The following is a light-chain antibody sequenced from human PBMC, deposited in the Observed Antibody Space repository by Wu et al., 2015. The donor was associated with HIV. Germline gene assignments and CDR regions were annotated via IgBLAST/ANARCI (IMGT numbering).Light chain of an antibody. CDR2: AAS. V-gene: IGKV1-39*01. CDR1: QSISTL. J-gene: IGKJ1*01. Sequence: DIQMTQSPSSLSASVGDRVTITCRASQSISTLLNWYQQKPGKAPNLLINAASSLQSGVPSRFSGSGSGTDFTLTITSLQPEDFATYYCQQSYIIPWTFGQGTKVEIK. CDR3: QQSYIIPWT.